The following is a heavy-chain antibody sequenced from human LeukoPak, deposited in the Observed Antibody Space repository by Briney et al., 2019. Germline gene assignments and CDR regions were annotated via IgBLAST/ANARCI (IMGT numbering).Heavy chain of an antibody. J-gene: IGHJ4*02. D-gene: IGHD2-21*01. Sequence: GESLQISCKGSGYSFATYWIGWVRQLPGKGLVWMGIIYPGDSDTRYSPSFQGQVTISADKSISTAFLQWSSLKASDTAMYYCARRGYCGGDCYSDYWGQGTLVTVSS. V-gene: IGHV5-51*01. CDR2: IYPGDSDT. CDR3: ARRGYCGGDCYSDY. CDR1: GYSFATYW.